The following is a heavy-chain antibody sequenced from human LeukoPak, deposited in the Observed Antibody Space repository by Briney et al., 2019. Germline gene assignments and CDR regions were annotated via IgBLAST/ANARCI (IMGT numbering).Heavy chain of an antibody. J-gene: IGHJ4*02. V-gene: IGHV3-23*01. CDR2: ISASGGST. Sequence: GGSLRLSCAASGFTFNSYAMSWVRQAPGKGLEWVSIISASGGSTYYADSVKGRFTISRDNSKNTLYLQMNSLRAEDTAIYYCAKRGDPVPAGTAIHFDSWGQGTLVTVSS. CDR1: GFTFNSYA. D-gene: IGHD2-21*02. CDR3: AKRGDPVPAGTAIHFDS.